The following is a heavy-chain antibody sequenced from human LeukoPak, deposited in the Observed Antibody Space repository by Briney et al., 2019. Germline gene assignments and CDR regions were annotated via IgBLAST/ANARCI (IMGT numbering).Heavy chain of an antibody. Sequence: GASVKVSCKASGYTFTSYGISWVRQAPGQGLEWMGWISAYKGNTNYAQKLQGRVTMTTDTSTSTAYMELRSLRSDDTAVYYCARDSPIAAAGTIDYWGQGTLVTVSS. CDR2: ISAYKGNT. J-gene: IGHJ4*02. V-gene: IGHV1-18*01. CDR1: GYTFTSYG. D-gene: IGHD6-13*01. CDR3: ARDSPIAAAGTIDY.